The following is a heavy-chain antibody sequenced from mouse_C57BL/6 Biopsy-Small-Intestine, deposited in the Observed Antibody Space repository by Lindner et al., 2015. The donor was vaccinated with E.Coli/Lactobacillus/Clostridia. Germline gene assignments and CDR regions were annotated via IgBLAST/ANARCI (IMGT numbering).Heavy chain of an antibody. CDR1: DFSINSDCY. CDR3: ARSYYYGSIYTMDY. V-gene: IGHV3-3*01. Sequence: EVQLQESGPSLVRPSQTLSLTCTVTDFSINSDCYWIWIRQFPGNKLEYIGYTFYSGVTYYNPSLESRTYITRDTSKNQFSLKLSSVTTEDTATYYCARSYYYGSIYTMDYWGQGTSVTVSS. D-gene: IGHD1-1*01. CDR2: TFYSGVT. J-gene: IGHJ4*01.